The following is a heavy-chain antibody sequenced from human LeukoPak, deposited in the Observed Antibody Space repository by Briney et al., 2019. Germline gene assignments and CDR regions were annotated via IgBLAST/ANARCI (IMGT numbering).Heavy chain of an antibody. CDR3: ARVGVGMVVAAAFDY. CDR1: GYTFTSYG. Sequence: ASVKVSCKASGYTFTSYGISWVRQAPGQGLEWMGWISAYNGNTNYAQKLQGRVTMTTDTSTSTAYMELRSLGSDDTAVYYCARVGVGMVVAAAFDYWGQGTLVTVSS. J-gene: IGHJ4*02. CDR2: ISAYNGNT. V-gene: IGHV1-18*01. D-gene: IGHD2-15*01.